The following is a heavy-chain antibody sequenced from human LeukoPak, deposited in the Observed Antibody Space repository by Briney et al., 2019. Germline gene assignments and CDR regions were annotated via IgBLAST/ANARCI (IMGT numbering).Heavy chain of an antibody. CDR1: GVTFSNYA. V-gene: IGHV3-21*01. D-gene: IGHD1-26*01. CDR2: ISSSSSYI. CDR3: ASDLVGATDY. Sequence: GGSLRLSGAAPGVTFSNYAMSWVRKAPGKGLEWVSSISSSSSYIYYADSVKGRFTISRDNAKNSLYLQMNSLRAEDTAVYYCASDLVGATDYWGQGTLVTVSS. J-gene: IGHJ4*02.